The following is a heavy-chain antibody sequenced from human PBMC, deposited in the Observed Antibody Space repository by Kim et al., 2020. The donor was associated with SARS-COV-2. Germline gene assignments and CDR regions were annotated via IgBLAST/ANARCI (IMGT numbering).Heavy chain of an antibody. CDR2: VNNNNNP. V-gene: IGHV3-23*05. J-gene: IGHJ4*02. CDR3: AKDQPSSDWPTFDS. D-gene: IGHD2-21*02. Sequence: GGSLRLSCAASGFTFSRRAMSWVRQVPGKVLEWIASVNNNNNPYYADSVKGRFTVSRDITKDIHYLQMSSLRADDTALYYCAKDQPSSDWPTFDSWGQGT. CDR1: GFTFSRRA.